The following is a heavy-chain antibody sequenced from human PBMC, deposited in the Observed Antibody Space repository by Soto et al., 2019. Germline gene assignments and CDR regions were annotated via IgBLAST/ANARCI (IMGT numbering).Heavy chain of an antibody. Sequence: QVQLQESGPGLVKPSGTLSLTCAVSGASISSSNWWTWVRQPPGKGLEWIGEIYHSGSTNYNPSLLTRVTISLDKSKNHFSLRLASVTAADKAVYYCATSRGSGRLDNWGQGTLVT. V-gene: IGHV4-4*02. J-gene: IGHJ4*02. CDR2: IYHSGST. CDR1: GASISSSNW. CDR3: ATSRGSGRLDN. D-gene: IGHD3-10*01.